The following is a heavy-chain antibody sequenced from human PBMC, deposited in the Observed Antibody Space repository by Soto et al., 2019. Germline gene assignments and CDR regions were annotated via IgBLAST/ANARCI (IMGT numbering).Heavy chain of an antibody. Sequence: QVQLVQSGAEVKKPGSSVKVSCKASGGTFSSYTISWVRQAPGQGLEWMGRIIPILGIANYAQKFQGRVTITADKSTGSAYMELSSLGSEDTAVYYWARDSGSYLGLVDYWGQGTLVTVSS. CDR1: GGTFSSYT. CDR2: IIPILGIA. CDR3: ARDSGSYLGLVDY. J-gene: IGHJ4*02. V-gene: IGHV1-69*02. D-gene: IGHD1-26*01.